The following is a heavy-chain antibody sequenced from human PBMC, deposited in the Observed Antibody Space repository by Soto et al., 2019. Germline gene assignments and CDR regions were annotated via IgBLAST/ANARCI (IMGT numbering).Heavy chain of an antibody. CDR1: GFKFSSYT. CDR2: ISITGSYI. CDR3: ARGAIRGYSYGHSDY. D-gene: IGHD5-18*01. Sequence: PGGSLRLSCAASGFKFSSYTMDWVRQAPGEGLQWVSSISITGSYIYYADSVKGRFAISRDNAQNSLYLYVNSLRADDTAVYYCARGAIRGYSYGHSDYWGQGTTVTVSS. J-gene: IGHJ6*02. V-gene: IGHV3-21*01.